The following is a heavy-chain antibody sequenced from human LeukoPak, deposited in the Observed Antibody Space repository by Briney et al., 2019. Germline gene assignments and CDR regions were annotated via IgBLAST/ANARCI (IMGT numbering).Heavy chain of an antibody. Sequence: SETLSLTCAVSGASVTSHHWAWIRQPAGKGLEWVGRVHFSGSTNYNPSLRSRVAISLDKSKNELSLTLKSVSAADTAVYYCTRDESSRDDSGGSHYRGRGVLVTVSS. CDR3: TRDESSRDDSGGSHY. CDR2: VHFSGST. V-gene: IGHV4-4*07. J-gene: IGHJ4*02. D-gene: IGHD2-15*01. CDR1: GASVTSHH.